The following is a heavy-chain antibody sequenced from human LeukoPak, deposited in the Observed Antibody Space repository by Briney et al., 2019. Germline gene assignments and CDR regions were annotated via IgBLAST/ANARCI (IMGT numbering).Heavy chain of an antibody. J-gene: IGHJ4*02. V-gene: IGHV4-59*01. CDR3: ARGPYYGSGSQFDY. D-gene: IGHD3-10*01. CDR2: IYYSGST. Sequence: PSETLSLTCIVSGGSISSYYWSWIRQPPGKGLEWIGYIYYSGSTNYNPPLKSRVTISVDTSKNQFSLKLSSVTAADTAVYYCARGPYYGSGSQFDYWGQGSLVTVSS. CDR1: GGSISSYY.